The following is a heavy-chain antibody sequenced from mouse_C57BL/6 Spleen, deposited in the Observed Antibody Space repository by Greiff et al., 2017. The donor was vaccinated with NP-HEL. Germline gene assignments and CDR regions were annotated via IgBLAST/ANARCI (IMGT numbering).Heavy chain of an antibody. CDR2: INPNNGGT. J-gene: IGHJ2*01. CDR3: AGGGSSSFFDY. CDR1: GYTFTDYY. V-gene: IGHV1-26*01. Sequence: EVQLQQSGPELVKPGASVKISCKASGYTFTDYYMNWVKQSHGKSLEWIGDINPNNGGTSYNQKFKGKATLTVDKSSSTAYMELRSLTSEDSAVYYCAGGGSSSFFDYWGQGTTLTVSS. D-gene: IGHD1-1*01.